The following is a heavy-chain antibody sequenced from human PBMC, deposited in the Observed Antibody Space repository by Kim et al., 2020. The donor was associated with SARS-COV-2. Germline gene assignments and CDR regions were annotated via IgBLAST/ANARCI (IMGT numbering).Heavy chain of an antibody. CDR1: GFTFSSYA. V-gene: IGHV3-30-3*01. CDR2: ISYDGSNK. J-gene: IGHJ4*02. D-gene: IGHD3-22*01. Sequence: GGSLRLSCAASGFTFSSYAMHWVRQAPGKGLEWVAVISYDGSNKYYADSVKGQFTISRDNSKNTLYLQMNSLRAEDTALYYCARARPGYYDSSGHSSPGGYWGQGTLVTVSS. CDR3: ARARPGYYDSSGHSSPGGY.